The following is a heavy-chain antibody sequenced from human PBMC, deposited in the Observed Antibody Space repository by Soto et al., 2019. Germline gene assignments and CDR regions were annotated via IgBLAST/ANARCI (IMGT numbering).Heavy chain of an antibody. Sequence: PGGSLRLSCAASGFTFSSYGMHWVRQAPGKGLEWVAVIWYDGSNKYYADSVKGRFTISRDNSKNTLYLQMNSLRAEDTAVYYCARVAPDGYCSSTSCSTNYYYGMDVWGQGTTVTVSS. J-gene: IGHJ6*02. D-gene: IGHD2-2*03. CDR3: ARVAPDGYCSSTSCSTNYYYGMDV. CDR1: GFTFSSYG. CDR2: IWYDGSNK. V-gene: IGHV3-33*01.